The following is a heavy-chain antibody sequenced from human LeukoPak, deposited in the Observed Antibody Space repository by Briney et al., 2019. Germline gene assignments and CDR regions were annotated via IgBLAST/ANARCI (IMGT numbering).Heavy chain of an antibody. CDR3: ARVTSYFYNTSGDYYFDY. V-gene: IGHV3-7*04. Sequence: GGSLRLSCVASGFTFSNYRMSWVRQAPGKGLVWVANIIQDGSAKNYVDSVKGRFTISKDNAKNSLYLQMDSLRAEDTAVYYCARVTSYFYNTSGDYYFDYWGQGTLVTVSS. J-gene: IGHJ4*02. CDR1: GFTFSNYR. D-gene: IGHD3-22*01. CDR2: IIQDGSAK.